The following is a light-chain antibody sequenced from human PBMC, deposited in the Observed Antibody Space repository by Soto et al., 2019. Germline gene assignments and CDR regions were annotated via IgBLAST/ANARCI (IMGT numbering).Light chain of an antibody. CDR1: QRVLYRSNDKNY. V-gene: IGKV4-1*01. Sequence: DIVMLQPPCSPAVSLVERATITCXSSQRVLYRSNDKNYLGCYQQEPGQTPKXXXYWXSTRESGCPDRLSGSGSGTDFTLTISSLQADDLAVYYCQQYYRPPRTFGGGTKVDIK. CDR3: QQYYRPPRT. CDR2: WXS. J-gene: IGKJ4*02.